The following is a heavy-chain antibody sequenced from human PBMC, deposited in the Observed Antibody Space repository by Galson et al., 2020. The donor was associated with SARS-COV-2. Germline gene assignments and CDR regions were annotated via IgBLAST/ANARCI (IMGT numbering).Heavy chain of an antibody. CDR1: GGSIDSDISY. Sequence: SETLSLTCSVSGGSIDSDISYWSWIRQSAGKGLEWIGRISSWGNTEYSPSFRSRVTISRDTSKNQYSLSLTSVTAADTAVYHCVKDPDWNDKVGPWGQGTLVTVSS. D-gene: IGHD1-1*01. J-gene: IGHJ5*02. V-gene: IGHV4-61*02. CDR2: ISSWGNT. CDR3: VKDPDWNDKVGP.